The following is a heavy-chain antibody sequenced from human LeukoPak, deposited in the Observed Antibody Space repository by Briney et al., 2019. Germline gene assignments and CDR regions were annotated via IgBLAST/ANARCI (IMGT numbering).Heavy chain of an antibody. CDR3: ARERPRSFNGMDV. J-gene: IGHJ6*02. CDR2: ISSSSSYI. D-gene: IGHD1-26*01. CDR1: GFTFSSYS. Sequence: NPGGSLRLSCAASGFTFSSYSMNWVRQAPGKGLEWVSSISSSSSYIYYADSVKGRFTISRDNAKNSLYLQMNSLRAEDTAVYYCARERPRSFNGMDVWGQGTTVTVSS. V-gene: IGHV3-21*01.